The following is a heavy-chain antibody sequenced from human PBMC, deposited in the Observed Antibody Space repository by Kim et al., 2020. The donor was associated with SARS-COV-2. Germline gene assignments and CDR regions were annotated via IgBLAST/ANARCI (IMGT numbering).Heavy chain of an antibody. J-gene: IGHJ2*01. V-gene: IGHV3-23*01. CDR2: ISGSGGST. Sequence: GGSLRLSCAASGFTFSSYAMSWVRQAPGKGLEWVSAISGSGGSTYYADSVKGRFTISRDNSKNTLYLQMNSLRAEDTAVYYCAKPYYDILTIRTNWYFDLWGRGTLVTVSS. CDR3: AKPYYDILTIRTNWYFDL. D-gene: IGHD3-9*01. CDR1: GFTFSSYA.